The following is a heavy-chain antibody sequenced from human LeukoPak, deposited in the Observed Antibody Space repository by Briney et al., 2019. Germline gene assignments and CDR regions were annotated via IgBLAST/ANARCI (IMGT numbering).Heavy chain of an antibody. D-gene: IGHD2-15*01. CDR2: IRLDGSNK. CDR1: GFTFSSYG. V-gene: IGHV3-30*02. Sequence: GGSLRLSCAASGFTFSSYGMHWVCQGPRKGLGWGAFIRLDGSNKYYADFVKGRFTISRDNSKNALYLEMNGLRAEDTAVYYCAKVLGGYCSGGSCYEDYYYYYMDVWGKGTTVTVSS. J-gene: IGHJ6*03. CDR3: AKVLGGYCSGGSCYEDYYYYYMDV.